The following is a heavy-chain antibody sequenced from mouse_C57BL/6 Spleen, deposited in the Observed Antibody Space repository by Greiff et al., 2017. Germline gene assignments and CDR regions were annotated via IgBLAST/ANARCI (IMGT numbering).Heavy chain of an antibody. CDR2: FYPGSGSI. D-gene: IGHD1-1*01. CDR3: ARHEGGHVRMGFDY. Sequence: QVHVKQSGAELVKPGASVKLSCKASGYTFTEYTIHWVKQRSGQGLEWIGWFYPGSGSIKYNEKFKDKATLTADKSSSTVYMALSRLTSEDSAVYFCARHEGGHVRMGFDYWGQGTTLTVSS. J-gene: IGHJ2*01. V-gene: IGHV1-62-2*01. CDR1: GYTFTEYT.